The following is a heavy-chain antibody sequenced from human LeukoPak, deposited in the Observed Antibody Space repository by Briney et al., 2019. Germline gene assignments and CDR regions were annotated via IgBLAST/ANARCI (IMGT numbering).Heavy chain of an antibody. J-gene: IGHJ4*02. CDR3: ARVDDRGHYYDSSGPRKLFDY. V-gene: IGHV1-2*02. Sequence: ASVKVSCKASGYTFTGYYMHWVRQAPGQGLEWMGWLNPDSGGTQYAQKFQGRVTMTRDTSITAYMELSRLRSDDAAVYYCARVDDRGHYYDSSGPRKLFDYWGQGTLVTVSS. CDR1: GYTFTGYY. D-gene: IGHD3-22*01. CDR2: LNPDSGGT.